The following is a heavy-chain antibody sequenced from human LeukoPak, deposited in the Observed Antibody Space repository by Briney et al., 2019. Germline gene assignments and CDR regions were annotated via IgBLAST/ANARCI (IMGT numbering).Heavy chain of an antibody. CDR3: ARDLVGATLTTWYALGY. CDR1: GFTFNSYW. D-gene: IGHD1-26*01. Sequence: GGSLRLSCAASGFTFNSYWMSWVRQAPGKGLEWVANIKQDGSEKYYVDSVKGRFTISRDNAKNSLYLQMNSLRAEDTAVYYCARDLVGATLTTWYALGYWGQGTLVTVSS. V-gene: IGHV3-7*01. CDR2: IKQDGSEK. J-gene: IGHJ4*02.